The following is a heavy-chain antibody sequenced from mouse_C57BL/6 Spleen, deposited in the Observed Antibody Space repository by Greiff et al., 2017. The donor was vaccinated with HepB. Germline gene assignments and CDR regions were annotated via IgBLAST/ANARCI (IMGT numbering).Heavy chain of an antibody. J-gene: IGHJ2*01. Sequence: VQLKESGGDLVKPGGSLKLSCAASGFTFSNYGMSWVRQTPDKRLEWVATISSGGSYTYYPDSVKGRFTISRDNAKNTLYLQMSSLKSEDTAMYYCARLGRGGDYFDYWGQDTTLTVSS. D-gene: IGHD4-1*01. V-gene: IGHV5-6*01. CDR2: ISSGGSYT. CDR3: ARLGRGGDYFDY. CDR1: GFTFSNYG.